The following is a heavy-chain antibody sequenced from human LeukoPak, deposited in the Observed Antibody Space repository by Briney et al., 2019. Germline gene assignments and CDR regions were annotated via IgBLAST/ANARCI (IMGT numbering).Heavy chain of an antibody. CDR3: AQWRALTHFDY. CDR1: GFSLSTSGVG. V-gene: IGHV2-5*01. Sequence: SGPTLVNPTQPLTLTCTFSGFSLSTSGVGVGWIRQPPGKALEWLALNEWNEDKGYSPSLKSRQTITNDTSKNQVVLTMTNMDPVDTATYYCAQWRALTHFDYWGQGTLVTVSS. J-gene: IGHJ4*02. CDR2: NEWNEDK. D-gene: IGHD1-14*01.